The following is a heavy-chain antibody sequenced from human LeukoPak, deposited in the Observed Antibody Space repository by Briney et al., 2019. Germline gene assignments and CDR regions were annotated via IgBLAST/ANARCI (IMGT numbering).Heavy chain of an antibody. CDR2: ISSSSSTR. CDR3: ARGVEMHISGWLFDY. V-gene: IGHV3-48*02. Sequence: GGSLRLSCAASGFTLSSYNMNWVRQAPGKGLEWVSYISSSSSTRHYADSVKGRFTISRDNAKDSLFQQMNSLRDEDTAVYYCARGVEMHISGWLFDYWGQGTLVTVSS. D-gene: IGHD6-13*01. J-gene: IGHJ4*02. CDR1: GFTLSSYN.